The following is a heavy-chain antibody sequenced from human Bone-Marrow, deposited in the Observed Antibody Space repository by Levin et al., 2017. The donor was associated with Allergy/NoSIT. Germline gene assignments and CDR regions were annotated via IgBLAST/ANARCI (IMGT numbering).Heavy chain of an antibody. J-gene: IGHJ3*02. CDR1: GYTFTGYY. CDR2: INPNSGGT. V-gene: IGHV1-2*06. CDR3: ASHGYSSSSLGAAQASDDAFDI. Sequence: PGGSLRLSCKASGYTFTGYYMHWVRQAPGQGLEWMGRINPNSGGTNYAQKFQGRVTMTRDTSISTAYMELSRLRSDDTAVYYCASHGYSSSSLGAAQASDDAFDIWGQGTMVTVSS. D-gene: IGHD6-6*01.